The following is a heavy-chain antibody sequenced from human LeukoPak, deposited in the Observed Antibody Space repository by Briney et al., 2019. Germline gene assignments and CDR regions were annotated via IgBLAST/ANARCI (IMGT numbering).Heavy chain of an antibody. Sequence: GGSLRLSCAASGFTVSSNYMSWVRQAPGKGLEWVPVIYSGGSTYYADSVKGRFTISRDNSKNTLYLQMNSLRAEDTAVYYCASPSEYYDSSGYYSWAFDIWGQGTMVTVSS. J-gene: IGHJ3*02. CDR1: GFTVSSNY. CDR3: ASPSEYYDSSGYYSWAFDI. V-gene: IGHV3-53*01. CDR2: IYSGGST. D-gene: IGHD3-22*01.